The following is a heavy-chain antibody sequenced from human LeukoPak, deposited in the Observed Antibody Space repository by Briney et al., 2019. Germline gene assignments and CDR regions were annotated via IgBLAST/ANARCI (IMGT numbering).Heavy chain of an antibody. Sequence: GGSLRLSCAASGFTFTSWWMTWVRQLPGKGLECVANIKPDGSDKYYVDSVKGRFTISRDNAKNSLYLQMNSLRAEDTAVYYCARGGFTSSWYWVYWGQGTLVTVSS. CDR3: ARGGFTSSWYWVY. CDR2: IKPDGSDK. J-gene: IGHJ4*02. V-gene: IGHV3-7*01. CDR1: GFTFTSWW. D-gene: IGHD6-13*01.